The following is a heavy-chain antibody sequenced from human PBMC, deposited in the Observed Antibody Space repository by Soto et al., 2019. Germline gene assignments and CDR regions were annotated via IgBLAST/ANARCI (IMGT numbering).Heavy chain of an antibody. CDR2: IYYSGST. D-gene: IGHD3-3*01. CDR1: GGSISSSSYY. Sequence: SETLSLTCTVSGGSISSSSYYWGWIRQPPGKGLEWIGSIYYSGSTYYNPSLKSRVTISVDTSKNQFSLKLSSVTAADTAVYYCARRQDFWSGYYGMDVWGQGTTVTVSS. CDR3: ARRQDFWSGYYGMDV. J-gene: IGHJ6*02. V-gene: IGHV4-39*01.